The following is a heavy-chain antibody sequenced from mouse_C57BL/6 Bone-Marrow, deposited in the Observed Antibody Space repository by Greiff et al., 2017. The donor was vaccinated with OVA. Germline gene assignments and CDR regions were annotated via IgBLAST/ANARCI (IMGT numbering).Heavy chain of an antibody. J-gene: IGHJ3*01. D-gene: IGHD2-3*01. Sequence: VQLQQSGAELVRPGTSVKVSCKASGYAFTNYLIEWVKQRPGQGLEWIGVINPGSGGTNYNEKFKGKATLTADKSSSTAYMQLSSLTSEDSAVYFCARGGWGCALAYWGQGTLVTVSA. CDR3: ARGGWGCALAY. CDR2: INPGSGGT. V-gene: IGHV1-54*01. CDR1: GYAFTNYL.